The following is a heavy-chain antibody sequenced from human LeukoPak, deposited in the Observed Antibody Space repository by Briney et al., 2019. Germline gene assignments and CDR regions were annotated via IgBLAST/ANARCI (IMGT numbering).Heavy chain of an antibody. CDR2: IYHTGST. D-gene: IGHD3-16*02. CDR3: ARYDVWGSYRAFDY. CDR1: SGSISNYY. Sequence: SETLSLTCTVSSGSISNYYWGWIRQPPGKGLEWIGTIYHTGSTYYNPSLKSRVTISVDTSKNQFSLKLSSVTAADTAVYYCARYDVWGSYRAFDYWGQGTLVTVSS. J-gene: IGHJ4*02. V-gene: IGHV4-38-2*02.